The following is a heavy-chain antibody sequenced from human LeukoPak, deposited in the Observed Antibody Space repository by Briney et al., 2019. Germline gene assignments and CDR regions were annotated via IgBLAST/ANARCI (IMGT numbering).Heavy chain of an antibody. J-gene: IGHJ6*03. CDR1: GGSFSDYW. CDR2: VNHSGRT. CDR3: ARVSGSYYAYYYMDV. Sequence: SETLSLTCAVYGGSFSDYWWTWIRQSPGKGLEWIGEVNHSGRTNYNPSLKSRVTISVDTSKNQFSLKLSSVTAADTAVYYCARVSGSYYAYYYMDVWGKGTTVTVSS. V-gene: IGHV4-34*01. D-gene: IGHD1-26*01.